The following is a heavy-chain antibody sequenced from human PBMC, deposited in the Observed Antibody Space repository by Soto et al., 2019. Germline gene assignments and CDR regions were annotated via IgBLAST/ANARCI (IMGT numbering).Heavy chain of an antibody. J-gene: IGHJ4*02. V-gene: IGHV4-31*03. CDR3: ARGLSVTLFDN. Sequence: QVQLQESGPGLVKPSQTLSLICTVSGGSISTGGYYWTWIRQHPGKGLEWIGYIYYSGSTYYNPSLKSRVTISVDTYKNQFSLKLSSVTAADTAVYYCARGLSVTLFDNWGQGTLVTVSS. CDR1: GGSISTGGYY. CDR2: IYYSGST. D-gene: IGHD4-17*01.